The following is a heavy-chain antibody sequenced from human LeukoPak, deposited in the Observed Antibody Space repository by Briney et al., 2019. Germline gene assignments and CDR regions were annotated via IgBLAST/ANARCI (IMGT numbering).Heavy chain of an antibody. V-gene: IGHV1-18*01. D-gene: IGHD3-10*01. CDR2: ISAYNGNT. CDR1: GYTFTSYG. Sequence: ASVKVSCKASGYTFTSYGISWVRQAPGQGLEWMGWISAYNGNTNYAQKLQGRVTMTTDTSTSTAYMELRSLRSDDTAVYYCARVRMVRGVISFDYWGQGTLVTVSS. CDR3: ARVRMVRGVISFDY. J-gene: IGHJ4*02.